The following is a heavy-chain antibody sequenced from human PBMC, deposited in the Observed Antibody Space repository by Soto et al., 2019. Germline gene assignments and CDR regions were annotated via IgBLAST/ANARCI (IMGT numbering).Heavy chain of an antibody. CDR3: ARDRQNYGFWSGYPGAFDI. CDR2: IYYSGST. CDR1: GGSISSGDYY. Sequence: SETLSLTCTVSGGSISSGDYYWSWIRQPPGKGLEWFGYIYYSGSTYYNPSLKRRVTISVDTSKNQFSLKLSSVTAADTAVYYCARDRQNYGFWSGYPGAFDIWGQGTMVTVSS. V-gene: IGHV4-30-4*01. J-gene: IGHJ3*02. D-gene: IGHD3-3*01.